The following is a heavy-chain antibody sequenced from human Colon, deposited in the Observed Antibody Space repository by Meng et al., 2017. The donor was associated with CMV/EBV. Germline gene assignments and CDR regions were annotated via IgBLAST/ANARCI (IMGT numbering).Heavy chain of an antibody. D-gene: IGHD2-21*01. CDR2: ISLDGANK. J-gene: IGHJ5*02. CDR1: VFDISSYG. V-gene: IGHV3-30-3*01. Sequence: GASLKISCVASVFDISSYGFHWVRQSPGKGLEWVADISLDGANKFGADSLEGRFTASRDNSKNTVYLQMKSLRVEDTAVYYCARTPASYCAGANCYSWFDPWGQGTQATVSS. CDR3: ARTPASYCAGANCYSWFDP.